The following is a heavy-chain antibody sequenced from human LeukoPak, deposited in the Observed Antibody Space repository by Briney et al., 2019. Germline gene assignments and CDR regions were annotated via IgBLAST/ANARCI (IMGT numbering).Heavy chain of an antibody. Sequence: ASVKVSCKASGYTFTGYYMHWVRQAPGQGLEWMGWINPNSGGTNYAQKFQGRVTMTRDTSISTVYMELSSLRSEDTAVYYCARGDDSNYFPLDYWGQGTLVTVSS. D-gene: IGHD4-11*01. CDR3: ARGDDSNYFPLDY. V-gene: IGHV1-2*02. CDR2: INPNSGGT. CDR1: GYTFTGYY. J-gene: IGHJ4*02.